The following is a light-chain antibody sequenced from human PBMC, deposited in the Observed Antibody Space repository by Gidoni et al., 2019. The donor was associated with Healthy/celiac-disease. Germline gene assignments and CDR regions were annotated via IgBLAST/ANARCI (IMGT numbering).Light chain of an antibody. CDR3: QPYNNWPLT. J-gene: IGKJ4*01. V-gene: IGKV3-15*01. CDR1: QSVSSN. CDR2: GAS. Sequence: EIVMTQSPATLSVSPGERATLSCSASQSVSSNLAWYQQKPGQAPRLLIYGASTRATGIPARFSGSGSGTEFTLTIRSLQSEDFAVYYCQPYNNWPLTFGGGTKVEIK.